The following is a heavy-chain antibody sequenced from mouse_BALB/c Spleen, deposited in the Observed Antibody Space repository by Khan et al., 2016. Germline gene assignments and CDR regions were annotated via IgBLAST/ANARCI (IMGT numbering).Heavy chain of an antibody. Sequence: QLEESGPGLVKPSQSLSLTCSVTGYSITSGYYWNWIRQFPGNKLEWMGYISYDGSNNYNPSLKNRISITRDTSKNQFFLKLNSVTTEDTATYYCARDNSFDYWGQGTTLTVSS. J-gene: IGHJ2*01. CDR2: ISYDGSN. CDR3: ARDNSFDY. CDR1: GYSITSGYY. V-gene: IGHV3-6*02.